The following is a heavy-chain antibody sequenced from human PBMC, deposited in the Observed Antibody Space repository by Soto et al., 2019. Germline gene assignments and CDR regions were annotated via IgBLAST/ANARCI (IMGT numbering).Heavy chain of an antibody. CDR1: GGTFSSYA. V-gene: IGHV1-69*13. CDR3: ARGSKIGYYYDGRPALG. D-gene: IGHD3-22*01. CDR2: IIPIFGTA. Sequence: ASVKVSCKASGGTFSSYAISWLRQAPGQGLEWMGGIIPIFGTANYAQKFQGRVTITADESTSTAYMELSSLRSEDTAVYYCARGSKIGYYYDGRPALGWGQGTLVTVSS. J-gene: IGHJ4*02.